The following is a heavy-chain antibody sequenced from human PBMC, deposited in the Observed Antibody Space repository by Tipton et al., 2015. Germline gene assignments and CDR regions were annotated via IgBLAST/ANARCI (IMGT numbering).Heavy chain of an antibody. CDR3: ARDPGYEDDTLMASDYGRDV. J-gene: IGHJ6*02. Sequence: SLRLSCTASGFTFSGYSMNWVRQAPGRGLEWVAYTDSTGKTVYYADSVKGRFTMSRDNAKSSLHLQMNSLRGDDTAVYRCARDPGYEDDTLMASDYGRDVWGQGTTVPVSS. CDR2: TDSTGKTV. D-gene: IGHD5-12*01. CDR1: GFTFSGYS. V-gene: IGHV3-48*04.